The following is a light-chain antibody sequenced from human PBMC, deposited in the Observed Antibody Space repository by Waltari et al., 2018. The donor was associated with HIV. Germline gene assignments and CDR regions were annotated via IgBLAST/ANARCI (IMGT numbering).Light chain of an antibody. CDR1: SSNIGTNS. J-gene: IGLJ2*01. CDR2: DKS. Sequence: QSVLTQPPSVSAAAGQKVTISCSGSSSNIGTNSVAWYQQVPGTAPKLLIYDKSSRVPGISDRFSGSQSGTSATLGISGLQTGDDADYYCAAWDNKLSGAVFGGGTKLTVL. CDR3: AAWDNKLSGAV. V-gene: IGLV1-51*01.